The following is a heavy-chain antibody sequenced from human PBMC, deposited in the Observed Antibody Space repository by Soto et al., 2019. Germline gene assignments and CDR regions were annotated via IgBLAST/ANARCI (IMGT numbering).Heavy chain of an antibody. Sequence: EVQLLESGGGLVQPGGSLRLSCAASGFTFSSYAMSWVRQAPGKGLEWVSAISGSGGSTYYADSVKGRFTISRDNSKNTLYVKMNSLRAEDTAVYYCAKDEVGAVYCFYFGMDVWGQGTTFTFAS. J-gene: IGHJ6*02. V-gene: IGHV3-23*01. CDR3: AKDEVGAVYCFYFGMDV. CDR2: ISGSGGST. D-gene: IGHD1-26*01. CDR1: GFTFSSYA.